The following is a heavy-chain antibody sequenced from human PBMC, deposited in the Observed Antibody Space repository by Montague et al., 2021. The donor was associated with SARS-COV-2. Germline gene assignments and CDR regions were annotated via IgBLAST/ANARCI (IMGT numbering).Heavy chain of an antibody. CDR1: AHAPRYGGKV. Sequence: TLSLTCTGAAHAPRYGGKVRNGVGQHRGKGLDWIEYNEQSETTQYNPSLKIRVSLSVDTSKNQFSLNLRSATAADTALYYCARDLGGIDVWGQGTTVIVSS. CDR3: ARDLGGIDV. V-gene: IGHV4-31*03. CDR2: NEQSETT. D-gene: IGHD3-10*01. J-gene: IGHJ6*02.